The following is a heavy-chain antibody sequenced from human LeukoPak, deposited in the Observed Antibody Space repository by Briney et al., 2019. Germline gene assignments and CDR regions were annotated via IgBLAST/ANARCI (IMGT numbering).Heavy chain of an antibody. CDR3: ARDGVAGQTVFDY. V-gene: IGHV3-48*03. D-gene: IGHD2-15*01. J-gene: IGHJ4*02. CDR2: ISTSGVTI. Sequence: GGSLRLSCAASGFTFSGYEMNWVRQAPGKGLEWVSHISTSGVTIHYSDSVKGRFSSSRDNAKNSLYLQMNSLRVEDTAVYYWARDGVAGQTVFDYWGQGTLVTVSS. CDR1: GFTFSGYE.